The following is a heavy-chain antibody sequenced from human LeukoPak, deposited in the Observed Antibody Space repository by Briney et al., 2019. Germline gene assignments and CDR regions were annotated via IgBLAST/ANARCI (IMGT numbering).Heavy chain of an antibody. V-gene: IGHV3-23*01. J-gene: IGHJ4*03. Sequence: AGGSLRLSCAASGFTFSSYAMSWVRQAPGKGLEWVSGISGSGDSTYYADSVKGRFTISRDTSKNRLFLQMNSLRAEDTAVYYCAKTDYSGSGKRGCYFDYWGQGTTVTVSS. CDR3: AKTDYSGSGKRGCYFDY. D-gene: IGHD3-10*01. CDR1: GFTFSSYA. CDR2: ISGSGDST.